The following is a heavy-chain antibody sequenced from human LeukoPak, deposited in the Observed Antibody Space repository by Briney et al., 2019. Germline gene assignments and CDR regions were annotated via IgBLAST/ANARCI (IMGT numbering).Heavy chain of an antibody. J-gene: IGHJ4*02. Sequence: ASVKVSCKTSGYTFSDYYMHWVRQAPGQGLEWLGYIIPNSGGTTYAQKFQGRVTMTRDTSISAAYLDLSGLRSDDTAVYYCSTEDKYCTSSTCGDSWGQGTLVTVSS. V-gene: IGHV1-2*02. D-gene: IGHD2-8*01. CDR1: GYTFSDYY. CDR2: IIPNSGGT. CDR3: STEDKYCTSSTCGDS.